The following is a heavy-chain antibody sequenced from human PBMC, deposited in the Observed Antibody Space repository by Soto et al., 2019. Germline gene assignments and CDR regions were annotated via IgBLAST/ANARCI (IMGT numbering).Heavy chain of an antibody. CDR2: ISYDGSNK. CDR1: GFAFNTYS. V-gene: IGHV3-30-3*01. Sequence: GGSLRLSCAASGFAFNTYSMHWVRQAPGRGLEWVAVISYDGSNKFYADSVKGRFTISRDNSKNTLYLEMNSLRGEDTAVYYCAKVSPMGYFFDFWGQGALVTVSS. CDR3: AKVSPMGYFFDF. J-gene: IGHJ4*02.